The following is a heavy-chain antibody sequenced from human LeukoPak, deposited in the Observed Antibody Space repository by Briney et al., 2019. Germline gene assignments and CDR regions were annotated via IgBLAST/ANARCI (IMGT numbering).Heavy chain of an antibody. J-gene: IGHJ5*02. CDR3: ARDSGLAAAGTDRNWFDP. CDR2: IYYSGST. V-gene: IGHV4-39*02. CDR1: GGSISSSSYY. D-gene: IGHD6-13*01. Sequence: PSETLSLTCTVSGGSISSSSYYWGWIRQPPGKGLEWIGSIYYSGSTYYNPSLKSRVTISVDTSKNQFSLKLSSVTAADMAVYYCARDSGLAAAGTDRNWFDPWGQGTLVTVSS.